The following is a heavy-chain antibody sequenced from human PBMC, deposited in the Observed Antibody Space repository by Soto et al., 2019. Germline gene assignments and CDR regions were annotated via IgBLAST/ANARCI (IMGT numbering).Heavy chain of an antibody. CDR2: ISAYNGNT. D-gene: IGHD1-26*01. V-gene: IGHV1-18*04. Sequence: WASVKVSCKASAYTFTSYGISWVRQAPGQGLEWMGWISAYNGNTNYAQKLQGRVTMTTDTSTSTAYMELRSLRSDDTAVYYCARAPVLVGATTADYWGQGTLVTVSS. J-gene: IGHJ4*02. CDR3: ARAPVLVGATTADY. CDR1: AYTFTSYG.